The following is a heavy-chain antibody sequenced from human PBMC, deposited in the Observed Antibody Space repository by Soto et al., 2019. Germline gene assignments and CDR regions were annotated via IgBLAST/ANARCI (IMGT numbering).Heavy chain of an antibody. V-gene: IGHV3-21*01. CDR3: ARLYCSSTSCYEGPYYYYYYGMDV. CDR1: GFTFSSYS. J-gene: IGHJ6*02. D-gene: IGHD2-2*01. Sequence: EVQLVESGGGLVKPGGSLRLSCAASGFTFSSYSMNWVRQAPGKGLEWVSSISSSSSYIYYADSGKGRFTLSRDNAKNSLYLQMNSLRAEDTAVYYCARLYCSSTSCYEGPYYYYYYGMDVWGQGTTVTVSS. CDR2: ISSSSSYI.